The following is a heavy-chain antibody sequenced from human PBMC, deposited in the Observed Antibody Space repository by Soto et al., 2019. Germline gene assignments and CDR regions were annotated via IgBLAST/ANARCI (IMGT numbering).Heavy chain of an antibody. Sequence: SVKVSCKASGGTFSSYAISWVRQAPGQGLEWMGGIIPIFGTANYAQKFQGRVTITADESTSTAYMELSSLRSEDTAVYYCASNGYGGHLPDYWGQGTLVTVSS. V-gene: IGHV1-69*13. D-gene: IGHD3-16*01. J-gene: IGHJ4*02. CDR1: GGTFSSYA. CDR2: IIPIFGTA. CDR3: ASNGYGGHLPDY.